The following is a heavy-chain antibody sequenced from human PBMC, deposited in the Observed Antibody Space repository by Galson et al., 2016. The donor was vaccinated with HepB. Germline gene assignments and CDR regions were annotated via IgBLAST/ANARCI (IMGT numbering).Heavy chain of an antibody. CDR3: ATKQEGITMIRGVTVDYYGMDV. J-gene: IGHJ6*02. D-gene: IGHD3-10*01. V-gene: IGHV3-53*01. CDR2: IYSGGST. Sequence: SLRLSCAASGFTVSCITWVRQAPGKGLEWVSVIYSGGSTYYTDSVKGRFTISRDNSKNTVYLQMNSLRAEDTAMYHCATKQEGITMIRGVTVDYYGMDVWGQGTTVTVSS. CDR1: GFTVSC.